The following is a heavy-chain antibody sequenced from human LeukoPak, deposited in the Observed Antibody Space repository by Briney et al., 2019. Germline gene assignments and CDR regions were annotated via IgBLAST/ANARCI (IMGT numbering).Heavy chain of an antibody. D-gene: IGHD2-2*01. V-gene: IGHV1-69*02. Sequence: GASVKVSCKASGGTFSSYTISWVRQAPGQGLEWMGRIIPILGIANYAQKFQGRVTITADKSTSTAYMELSSLRSEDTAVYYCAVYCSSTSCFRFDPRGQGTLVTVSS. CDR2: IIPILGIA. J-gene: IGHJ5*02. CDR3: AVYCSSTSCFRFDP. CDR1: GGTFSSYT.